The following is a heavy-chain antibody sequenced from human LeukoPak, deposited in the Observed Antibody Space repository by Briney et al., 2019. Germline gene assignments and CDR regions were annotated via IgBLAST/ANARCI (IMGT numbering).Heavy chain of an antibody. Sequence: SVKVSCKASGYTFTSYGISWVRQAPGQGLEWMGWISAYNGNTNYAQKLQGRVTMTTDTSTSTAYMELRSLRSDDTAVYYCARVDLMRGTAMVNFDYWGQGTLVTVSS. CDR2: ISAYNGNT. J-gene: IGHJ4*02. CDR3: ARVDLMRGTAMVNFDY. V-gene: IGHV1-18*01. CDR1: GYTFTSYG. D-gene: IGHD5-18*01.